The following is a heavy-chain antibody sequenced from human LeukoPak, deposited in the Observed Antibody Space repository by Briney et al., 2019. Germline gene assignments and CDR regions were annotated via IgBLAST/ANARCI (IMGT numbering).Heavy chain of an antibody. J-gene: IGHJ5*02. CDR2: ISGSGSIT. CDR1: GFTFNNYA. CDR3: VRASHPGGWFDP. V-gene: IGHV3-23*01. D-gene: IGHD3-10*01. Sequence: PGGSLRLSCVSSGFTFNNYAMNWVRQAPGKGLEWVSSISGSGSITYYADSVKGRFTISRDNAKNSLYLQMNSLTAEDTAVYYCVRASHPGGWFDPWGQGTLVTVSS.